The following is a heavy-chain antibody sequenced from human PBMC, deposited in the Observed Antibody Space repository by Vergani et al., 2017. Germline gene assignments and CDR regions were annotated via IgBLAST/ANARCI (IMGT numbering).Heavy chain of an antibody. CDR2: IYYSGST. J-gene: IGHJ4*02. V-gene: IGHV4-39*07. CDR3: ARLGYSYGPPQYYFDY. D-gene: IGHD5-18*01. CDR1: GGSISSGGYS. Sequence: QVQLQESGPGLVKPSQTLSLTCTVSGGSISSGGYSWSWIRQPPGKGLEWIGSIYYSGSTYYNPSLKSRVTISVDTSKNQFSLKLSSVTAADTAVYYCARLGYSYGPPQYYFDYWGQGTLVTVSS.